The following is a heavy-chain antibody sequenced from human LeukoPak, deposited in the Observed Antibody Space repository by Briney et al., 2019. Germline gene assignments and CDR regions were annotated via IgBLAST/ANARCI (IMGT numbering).Heavy chain of an antibody. CDR3: ARSYYDFWSGTRRRDAFDI. V-gene: IGHV4-39*01. CDR1: GDAITSDKYY. D-gene: IGHD3-3*01. Sequence: KPSETLSLTCTVSGDAITSDKYYWGWIRQPPGKGLEWIGNIHHSGSTYYSPSLKSRVTISVDTSKNQFSLKLSSVTAADTAVYYCARSYYDFWSGTRRRDAFDIWGQGTMVTVSS. CDR2: IHHSGST. J-gene: IGHJ3*02.